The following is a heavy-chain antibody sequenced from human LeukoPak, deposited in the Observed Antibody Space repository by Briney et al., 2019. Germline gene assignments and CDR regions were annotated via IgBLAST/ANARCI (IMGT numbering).Heavy chain of an antibody. CDR3: ARHSPRDYYDSSGYFSN. CDR1: GGSISSYY. J-gene: IGHJ4*02. D-gene: IGHD3-22*01. CDR2: IYYSGST. Sequence: SETLSLTCTVSGGSISSYYWSWIRQPPGKGLEWIGYIYYSGSTNYNPSLKSRVTISADTSKNQFSLKLSSVTVADTAVYHCARHSPRDYYDSSGYFSNWGQGTLVTVSS. V-gene: IGHV4-59*08.